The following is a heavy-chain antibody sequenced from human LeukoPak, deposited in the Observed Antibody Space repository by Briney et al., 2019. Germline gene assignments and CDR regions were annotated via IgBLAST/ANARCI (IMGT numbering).Heavy chain of an antibody. V-gene: IGHV1-2*02. CDR1: GYTFIGYY. CDR3: ARDRIGAT. J-gene: IGHJ4*02. D-gene: IGHD1-26*01. CDR2: INPNSGGT. Sequence: ASVTVSCTASGYTFIGYYMYWVRQAPGQGLEWMGWINPNSGGTNYAQKFQGRVTMTRDTSINTAYMELSRLRSDDTAVYYCARDRIGATWGQGTLVTVSS.